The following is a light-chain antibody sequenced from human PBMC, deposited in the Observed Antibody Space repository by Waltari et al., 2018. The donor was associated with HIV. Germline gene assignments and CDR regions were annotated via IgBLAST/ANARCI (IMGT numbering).Light chain of an antibody. J-gene: IGLJ1*01. V-gene: IGLV1-47*01. CDR2: RVD. Sequence: QSVLTQTPSASGTPGQRVTISCSGSSSNIGSNYVYWYQQFPGTAPKLLIFRVDQRPSGVPDRFSGSKSGTSASLAISGLRSEDEADYYCAAWDDSLRGPLFGTGTKVTVL. CDR1: SSNIGSNY. CDR3: AAWDDSLRGPL.